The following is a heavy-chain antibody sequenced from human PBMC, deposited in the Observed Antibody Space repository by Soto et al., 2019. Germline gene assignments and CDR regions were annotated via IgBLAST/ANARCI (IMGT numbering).Heavy chain of an antibody. D-gene: IGHD6-19*01. Sequence: GGSLRLSCAASGFTFSTYWMHWVRQGPGKWLVWVSRINGDGSSTSYADSVKGRFTISRDNAKNTLYLQMNSLRAEDTAVYYCASPRPIAVAGTDQYYYYGMDVWGQGTTVNVSS. CDR2: INGDGSST. CDR1: GFTFSTYW. V-gene: IGHV3-74*01. J-gene: IGHJ6*02. CDR3: ASPRPIAVAGTDQYYYYGMDV.